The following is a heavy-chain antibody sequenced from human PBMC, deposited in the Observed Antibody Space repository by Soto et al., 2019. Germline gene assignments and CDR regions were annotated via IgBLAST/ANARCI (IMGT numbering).Heavy chain of an antibody. CDR2: INHSGST. J-gene: IGHJ5*02. CDR1: GGSFSGYY. Sequence: NPSETLSLTCAVYGGSFSGYYWSWIRQPPGKGLEWIGEINHSGSTNYNPSLKSRVTISVDTSKNQFSLKLSSVTAADTAVYYCARAYSSGWQGHWFDPWGQGTLVTVSS. V-gene: IGHV4-34*01. D-gene: IGHD6-19*01. CDR3: ARAYSSGWQGHWFDP.